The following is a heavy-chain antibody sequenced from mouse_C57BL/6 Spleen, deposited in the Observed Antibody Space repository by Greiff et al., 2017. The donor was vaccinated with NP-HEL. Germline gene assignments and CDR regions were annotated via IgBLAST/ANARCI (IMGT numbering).Heavy chain of an antibody. CDR2: IYPRSGNT. CDR3: ASADYGSRYYFDY. V-gene: IGHV1-81*01. Sequence: VQLQQSGAELARPGASVKLSCKASGYTFTSYGISWVKQRTGQGLEWIGEIYPRSGNTYYNEKFKGKATLTADKSSSTADMELRSLTSEDSAVYFCASADYGSRYYFDYWGQGTTLTVSS. J-gene: IGHJ2*01. D-gene: IGHD1-1*01. CDR1: GYTFTSYG.